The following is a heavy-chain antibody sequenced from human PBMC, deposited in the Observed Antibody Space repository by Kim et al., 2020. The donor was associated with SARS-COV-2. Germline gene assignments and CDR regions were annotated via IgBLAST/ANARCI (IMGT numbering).Heavy chain of an antibody. D-gene: IGHD3-10*01. CDR3: ARGLKRVRGGMDV. V-gene: IGHV4-34*01. Sequence: YNPSLTSRVTISVDTSKNQFSLRLSSVTAANPAVYYCARGLKRVRGGMDVWGQGTTVTVSS. J-gene: IGHJ6*02.